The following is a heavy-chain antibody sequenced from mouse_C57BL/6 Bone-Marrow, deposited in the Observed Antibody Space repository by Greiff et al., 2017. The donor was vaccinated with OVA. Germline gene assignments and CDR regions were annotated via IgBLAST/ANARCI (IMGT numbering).Heavy chain of an antibody. V-gene: IGHV5-15*04. CDR3: ARLLGYYDAMDY. Sequence: EVKVEESGGGLVQPGGSLKLSCAASGFTFSDYGMAWVRQAPRKGPEWVAFISNLAYSIYYADTVTGRFTISRENAKNTLYLEMSSLRSEDTAMYYCARLLGYYDAMDYWGQGTSVTVSS. CDR1: GFTFSDYG. CDR2: ISNLAYSI. D-gene: IGHD4-1*01. J-gene: IGHJ4*01.